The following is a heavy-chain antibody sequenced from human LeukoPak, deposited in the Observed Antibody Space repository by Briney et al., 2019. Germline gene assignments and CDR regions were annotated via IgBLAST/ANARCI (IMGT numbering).Heavy chain of an antibody. CDR1: GFTFSSYT. V-gene: IGHV3-21*01. Sequence: GGSLRLSCATSGFTFSSYTMNWVRQAPEKGLEWVSSIRSSSSYIYYADSVRGRFTISRDNANNSLYLQMNSLRAEDTAVYYCAREGDGGSGSYSFRWGQGTLVTVSS. J-gene: IGHJ4*02. D-gene: IGHD3-10*01. CDR3: AREGDGGSGSYSFR. CDR2: IRSSSSYI.